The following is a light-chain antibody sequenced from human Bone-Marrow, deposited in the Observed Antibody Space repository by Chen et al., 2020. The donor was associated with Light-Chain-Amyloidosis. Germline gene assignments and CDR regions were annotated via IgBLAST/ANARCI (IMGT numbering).Light chain of an antibody. CDR3: VSYAGSNTVV. CDR1: SSDFGHYKL. V-gene: IGLV2-23*02. J-gene: IGLJ2*01. Sequence: QSGLTHPASVSGSPGKSITISCTWSSSDFGHYKLVSLSQQHPGKAPKLMIFGVKQRPSRVSNRFYGSKSCNTASLTISRLLPGDEADSHFVSYAGSNTVVFGGGTKLTVL. CDR2: GVK.